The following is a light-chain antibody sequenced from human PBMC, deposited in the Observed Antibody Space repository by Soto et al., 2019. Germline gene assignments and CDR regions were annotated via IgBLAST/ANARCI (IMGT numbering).Light chain of an antibody. CDR3: QQYNEWPRT. CDR2: GAS. V-gene: IGKV3-15*01. J-gene: IGKJ1*01. Sequence: EIVMTQSPAPLYASPGERDTLSCRASQSVNRNLAWYQQKPGQAPRLLIYGASPRATTIPYRFSGSGSGTEFTLTISSLQSEDFAVYYCQQYNEWPRTFGQGTRVEIK. CDR1: QSVNRN.